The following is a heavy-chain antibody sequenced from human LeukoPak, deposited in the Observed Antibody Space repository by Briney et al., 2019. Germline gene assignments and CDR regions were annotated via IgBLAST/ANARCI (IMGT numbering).Heavy chain of an antibody. J-gene: IGHJ5*02. V-gene: IGHV3-7*01. CDR3: ARDLEDCSGGSCYSWFDP. Sequence: GGSLRLSCAASGFTFSNYWMSWVRQAPGKGLEWVANIRQDGSDKYYVDSVKGRFTISRDNSKNTLYLQMNSLRAEDTAVYYCARDLEDCSGGSCYSWFDPWGQGTLVTVSS. CDR1: GFTFSNYW. CDR2: IRQDGSDK. D-gene: IGHD2-15*01.